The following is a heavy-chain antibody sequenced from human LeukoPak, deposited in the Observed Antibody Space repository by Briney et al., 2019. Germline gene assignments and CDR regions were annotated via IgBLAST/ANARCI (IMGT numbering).Heavy chain of an antibody. D-gene: IGHD3-9*01. V-gene: IGHV3-23*01. J-gene: IGHJ3*02. CDR2: ISGSGGST. Sequence: GGSLRLSCAASGFTFSSYAMSWVRQAPGKGLEWVSAISGSGGSTYYADSVKGRFTISRDNSKNTLYLQMNSLRAEDTAVYYCAKVAGEILTGTPQNDAFDIWGQRSMVTVSS. CDR1: GFTFSSYA. CDR3: AKVAGEILTGTPQNDAFDI.